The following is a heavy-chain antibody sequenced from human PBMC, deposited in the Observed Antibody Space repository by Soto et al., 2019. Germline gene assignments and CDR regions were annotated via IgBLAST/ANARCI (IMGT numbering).Heavy chain of an antibody. CDR1: GGTFSSYA. J-gene: IGHJ4*02. CDR3: AMDYTCSSTSCYTARVDY. CDR2: IIPIFGTA. Sequence: SVKVSCKASGGTFSSYAISWVRQAPGQGLEWMGGIIPIFGTANYAQKFQGRVTITADESTSTAYMELSSLRSEDTAAYYCAMDYTCSSTSCYTARVDYWGQGTLVTVSS. V-gene: IGHV1-69*13. D-gene: IGHD2-2*02.